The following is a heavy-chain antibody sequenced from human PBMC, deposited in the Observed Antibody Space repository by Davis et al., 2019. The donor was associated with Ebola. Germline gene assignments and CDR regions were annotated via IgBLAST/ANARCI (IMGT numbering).Heavy chain of an antibody. V-gene: IGHV5-51*01. Sequence: GESLKISCTGSGYSFTNHWISWVRQMPGKGLEWMGIIYPGDSDTRYRPSFQGQVTISADKSFSTAYLQWSGLKASDTAMYYCARMGKGYYDSIWGYWGQGTLVAVSS. CDR3: ARMGKGYYDSIWGY. J-gene: IGHJ4*02. D-gene: IGHD3-16*01. CDR2: IYPGDSDT. CDR1: GYSFTNHW.